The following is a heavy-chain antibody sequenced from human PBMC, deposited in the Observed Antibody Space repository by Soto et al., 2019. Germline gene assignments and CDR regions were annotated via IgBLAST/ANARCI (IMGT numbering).Heavy chain of an antibody. D-gene: IGHD2-15*01. Sequence: ASVKVSCKVSGYTLTELSMHWVRQAPGKGLEWMGGFDPEDGETIYAQKFQGRVTMTEDTSTDTAYMELSSLRSEDTAVYDCATRLYCSGGSCYVTFDYWGQGTLVTVSS. CDR1: GYTLTELS. CDR3: ATRLYCSGGSCYVTFDY. CDR2: FDPEDGET. V-gene: IGHV1-24*01. J-gene: IGHJ4*02.